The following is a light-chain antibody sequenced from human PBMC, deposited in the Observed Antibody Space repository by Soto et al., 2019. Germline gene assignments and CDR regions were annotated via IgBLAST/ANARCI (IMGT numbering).Light chain of an antibody. J-gene: IGLJ1*01. CDR1: SSDVGGYNY. Sequence: QSVLTQPPSASGSPGQSVTISCTGTSSDVGGYNYVSWYQQHPGKAPKLMIYEVSKRPSGVPDRFSGSKSGNTASLTVSGLQAEDEADYYCSSYAGSNNLGVFGTGTKLTV. CDR2: EVS. V-gene: IGLV2-8*01. CDR3: SSYAGSNNLGV.